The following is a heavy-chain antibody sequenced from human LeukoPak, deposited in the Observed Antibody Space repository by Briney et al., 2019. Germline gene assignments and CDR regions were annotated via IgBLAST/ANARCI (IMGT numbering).Heavy chain of an antibody. Sequence: KTGGSLRLSCAASGFTFTNAWMSWVRQAPGKGLEWVGRIKSKGDGETTDYGAPVKGRFTMSRDDSKATVYLQMNILQTEDTAVYYCTTDLGLTMIRGVIVSWGQGTLVTVSS. V-gene: IGHV3-15*01. D-gene: IGHD3-10*01. CDR3: TTDLGLTMIRGVIVS. CDR1: GFTFTNAW. CDR2: IKSKGDGETT. J-gene: IGHJ4*02.